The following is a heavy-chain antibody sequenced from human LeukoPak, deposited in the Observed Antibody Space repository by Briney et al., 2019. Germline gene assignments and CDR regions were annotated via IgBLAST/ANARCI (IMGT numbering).Heavy chain of an antibody. V-gene: IGHV3-21*01. J-gene: IGHJ3*02. CDR1: GFTFSSYW. Sequence: GGSLRLSCAASGFTFSSYWMNWVRQAPGKGLEWVSSISSSSSYIYYADSVKGRFTISRDNAKNSLYLQMNSLRAEDTAVYYCARDPGSGKGEVAPSDAFDIWGQGTMVTVSS. CDR2: ISSSSSYI. D-gene: IGHD3-10*01. CDR3: ARDPGSGKGEVAPSDAFDI.